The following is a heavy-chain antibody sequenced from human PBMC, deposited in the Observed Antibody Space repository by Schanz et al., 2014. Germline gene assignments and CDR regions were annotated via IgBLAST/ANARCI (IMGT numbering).Heavy chain of an antibody. D-gene: IGHD3-16*01. CDR3: AKGVGGGLLLGSTFDN. V-gene: IGHV3-23*04. CDR2: LSASGGHT. CDR1: GFTFTGYV. J-gene: IGHJ3*02. Sequence: EVQVVESGGGLVQPGGSLRLSCAASGFTFTGYVMTWVRQAPGKGLEWVSGLSASGGHTYYADSVKGRFAISRDNSKNTVYLEMNNVRVDDTAVYYCAKGVGGGLLLGSTFDNWGQGTMVTVTS.